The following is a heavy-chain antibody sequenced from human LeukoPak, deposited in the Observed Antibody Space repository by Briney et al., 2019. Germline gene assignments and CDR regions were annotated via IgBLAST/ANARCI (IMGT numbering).Heavy chain of an antibody. CDR2: ISAYSGNT. CDR3: ARENRYRCDY. CDR1: GYRITRYG. Sequence: GASVKVSCKASGYRITRYGVNWARQAPGQGLEWMGWISAYSGNTNYAQKLQGRVTMTTDTSTSTAYMELRSLRSDDTAVYYCARENRYRCDYWGQGSLVTVSS. V-gene: IGHV1-18*04. J-gene: IGHJ4*02. D-gene: IGHD1-26*01.